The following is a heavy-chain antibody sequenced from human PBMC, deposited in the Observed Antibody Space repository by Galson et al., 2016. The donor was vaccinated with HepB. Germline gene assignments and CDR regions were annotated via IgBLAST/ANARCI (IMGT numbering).Heavy chain of an antibody. CDR2: ISAYKGDT. CDR1: GYTFSRYG. Sequence: SVKVSCKASGYTFSRYGISWVRQAPGQGLEWMGWISAYKGDTNYAQSLQGRVTVTTDTSTSTAYMELRSLRSDDTAVYYCARDRNPINWYFDLWGRGTLVTVSS. V-gene: IGHV1-18*01. J-gene: IGHJ2*01. CDR3: ARDRNPINWYFDL.